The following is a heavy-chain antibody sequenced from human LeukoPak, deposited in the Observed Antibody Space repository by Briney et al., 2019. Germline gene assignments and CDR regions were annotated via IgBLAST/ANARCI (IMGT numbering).Heavy chain of an antibody. Sequence: GGSLRLSCAASGFTFDDYAMHWVRQAPGKGPEWVSLISWDGGSTYYADSVKGRFTISRDNSKNSLYLQMNSLRAEDTALYYCARGFAYYDSSGLNWGQGTLVTVSS. V-gene: IGHV3-43D*04. D-gene: IGHD3-22*01. CDR3: ARGFAYYDSSGLN. CDR1: GFTFDDYA. CDR2: ISWDGGST. J-gene: IGHJ4*02.